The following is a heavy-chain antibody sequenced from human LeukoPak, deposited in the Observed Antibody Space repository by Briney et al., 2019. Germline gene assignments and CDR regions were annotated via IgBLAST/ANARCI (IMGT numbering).Heavy chain of an antibody. J-gene: IGHJ4*02. CDR3: AREGPDIVVVPAAIVAY. CDR2: IKEDGSEK. Sequence: GGSLRLSCAASGFTFSSYGMRWVRQAPGKGLEWVANIKEDGSEKYSVESVKGRFTISRDNDKNSLYLQMNSLRAEDTPVYYCAREGPDIVVVPAAIVAYWGQGTLVTVSS. D-gene: IGHD2-2*01. V-gene: IGHV3-7*01. CDR1: GFTFSSYG.